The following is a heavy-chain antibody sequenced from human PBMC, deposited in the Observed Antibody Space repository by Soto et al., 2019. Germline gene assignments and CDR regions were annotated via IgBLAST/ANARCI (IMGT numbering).Heavy chain of an antibody. J-gene: IGHJ4*02. CDR3: ARGWSGYLVDY. Sequence: PGGSLRLSCAASGFTFSTYGMNWVRQAPGKGLEWVSSTSGSSNYIYYADSVKGRVTISRDNAKNSVYLQMNSLRAEDTAVYYCARGWSGYLVDYWGQGTLVTVSS. V-gene: IGHV3-21*01. CDR1: GFTFSTYG. CDR2: TSGSSNYI. D-gene: IGHD3-3*01.